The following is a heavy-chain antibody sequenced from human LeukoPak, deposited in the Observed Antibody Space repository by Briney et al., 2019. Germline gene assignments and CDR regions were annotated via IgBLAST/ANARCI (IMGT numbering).Heavy chain of an antibody. J-gene: IGHJ4*02. CDR2: IYYSGST. V-gene: IGHV4-61*01. CDR3: ARARGSGSYYHDY. Sequence: PSETLSLTCTVSGGSVSSGSYYWSWIRQPPGKGLEWIGFIYYSGSTTYNPSLKSRVTISVDTSKNQFSLKLSSVTAADTAVYSCARARGSGSYYHDYWGQETLVTVSS. D-gene: IGHD3-10*01. CDR1: GGSVSSGSYY.